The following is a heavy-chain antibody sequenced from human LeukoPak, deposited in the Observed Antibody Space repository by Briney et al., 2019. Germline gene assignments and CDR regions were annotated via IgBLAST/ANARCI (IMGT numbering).Heavy chain of an antibody. CDR3: VKYGGDLGVAFDC. D-gene: IGHD2-21*01. CDR2: IKQDGSEK. CDR1: GFTFSSYG. Sequence: GGTLRLSCAASGFTFSSYGMNWVRQAPGKGLEWVANIKQDGSEKYYVDSVKGRFTISRDNAKNSLYLQMNSLRAEDTAVYYCVKYGGDLGVAFDCWGQGTLVTVSS. J-gene: IGHJ4*02. V-gene: IGHV3-7*01.